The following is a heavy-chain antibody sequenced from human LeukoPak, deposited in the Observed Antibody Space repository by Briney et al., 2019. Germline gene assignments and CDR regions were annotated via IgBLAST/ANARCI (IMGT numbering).Heavy chain of an antibody. V-gene: IGHV3-30*02. CDR1: RFTFSTYG. Sequence: GGSLRLSCAASRFTFSTYGMHWVRQAPGKGLEWVAYIQYDRSNQQYAGSVKGRFSISRDNSKNTLYLQMNSLRAEDTAVYYCAKDRCSNGIGCLYYYMDVWGKGTTVTISS. CDR3: AKDRCSNGIGCLYYYMDV. J-gene: IGHJ6*03. D-gene: IGHD2-8*01. CDR2: IQYDRSNQ.